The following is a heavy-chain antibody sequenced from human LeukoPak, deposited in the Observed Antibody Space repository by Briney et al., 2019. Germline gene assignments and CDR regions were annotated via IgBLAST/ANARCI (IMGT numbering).Heavy chain of an antibody. D-gene: IGHD6-13*01. CDR2: ISSSSSYI. V-gene: IGHV3-21*01. J-gene: IGHJ6*02. CDR3: ASRYSSSWYGMDV. Sequence: PGGSLRLSCAASGFTFSSYSMNWVRQAPGKGLEWVSSISSSSSYIYYADSVKGRFTISRDNAKNSLYLQMNSLRAEDTAVYYCASRYSSSWYGMDVWGQGTTVTVSS. CDR1: GFTFSSYS.